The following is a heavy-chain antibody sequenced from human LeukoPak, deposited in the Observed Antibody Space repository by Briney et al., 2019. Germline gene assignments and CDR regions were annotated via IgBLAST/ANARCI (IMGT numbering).Heavy chain of an antibody. V-gene: IGHV1-69*06. Sequence: SVKVSCKASGYTFTSYAISWVRQAPGQGLEWMGGIIPIFGTANYAQKFQGRVTITADKSTSTAYMELSSLRSEDTAVYYCARLWRGATTEYFDYWGQGTLVTVSS. D-gene: IGHD1-26*01. CDR2: IIPIFGTA. J-gene: IGHJ4*02. CDR3: ARLWRGATTEYFDY. CDR1: GYTFTSYA.